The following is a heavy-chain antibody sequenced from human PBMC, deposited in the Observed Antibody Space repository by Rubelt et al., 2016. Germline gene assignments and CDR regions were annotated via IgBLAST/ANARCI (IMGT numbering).Heavy chain of an antibody. CDR2: INHRGST. Sequence: QVQLQQWGAGLLKPSETLSLTCAVYGGSFSGYYWSWIRQPPGKGLEWIGEINHRGSTNYNQSLKSRVTISVYTSTNQLSLKLASGTAADTAVYYCARRRRYSGSSYWYFDLWGRGTLVTVSS. J-gene: IGHJ2*01. V-gene: IGHV4-34*01. D-gene: IGHD1-26*01. CDR1: GGSFSGYY. CDR3: ARRRRYSGSSYWYFDL.